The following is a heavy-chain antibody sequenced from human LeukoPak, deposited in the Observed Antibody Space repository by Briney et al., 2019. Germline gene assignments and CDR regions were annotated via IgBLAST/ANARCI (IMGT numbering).Heavy chain of an antibody. CDR1: GGSISSYY. J-gene: IGHJ6*03. CDR2: IYYSGST. D-gene: IGHD3-9*01. V-gene: IGHV4-59*01. Sequence: PSETLSLTCTVSGGSISSYYWTWIRQPPGKGLEWIGYIYYSGSTNYNPSLKSRVTISVDTSKNQFSLKLSSVTAADTAVYYCARGDFENRRRYYYYYMDVWGKGTTVTVSS. CDR3: ARGDFENRRRYYYYYMDV.